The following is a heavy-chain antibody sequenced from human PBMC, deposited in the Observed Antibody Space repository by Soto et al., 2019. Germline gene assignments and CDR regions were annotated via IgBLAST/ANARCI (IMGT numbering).Heavy chain of an antibody. D-gene: IGHD2-15*01. CDR3: ARLVLGYCSGGSCPLRSGVP. CDR2: IYYSGST. V-gene: IGHV4-39*01. J-gene: IGHJ5*02. Sequence: QLLESGPGLVKPSETLSLTCTVSGGSISSSSYYWGWIRQPPGKGLEWIGSIYYSGSTYYNPSLKSRVTISVDTSKNQFSLKLSSVTAADTAVYYCARLVLGYCSGGSCPLRSGVPWGQGTLVTVSS. CDR1: GGSISSSSYY.